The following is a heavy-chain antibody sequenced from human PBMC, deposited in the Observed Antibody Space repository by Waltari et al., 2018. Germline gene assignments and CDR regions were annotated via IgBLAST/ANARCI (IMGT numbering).Heavy chain of an antibody. CDR3: ARGPPTNWGRLSGDQTYYFDY. CDR1: GFTFSCYS. J-gene: IGHJ4*02. D-gene: IGHD3-16*01. Sequence: EVQLVESGGGLVQPGGSLRLSCAASGFTFSCYSMNWVPQAPGHGREWVSYISSSSSTIYYADSLKGRFTISRDNAKNSLYLQMNSLRDEDTAVYYCARGPPTNWGRLSGDQTYYFDYWGQGTLVTVSS. CDR2: ISSSSSTI. V-gene: IGHV3-48*02.